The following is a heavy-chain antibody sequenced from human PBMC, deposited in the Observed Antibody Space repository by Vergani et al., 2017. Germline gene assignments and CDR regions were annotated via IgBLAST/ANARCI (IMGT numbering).Heavy chain of an antibody. CDR1: GGTFSSYA. CDR3: ARANYYGSGSYSEYXFDY. D-gene: IGHD3-10*01. CDR2: IIPILGIA. V-gene: IGHV1-69*04. Sequence: QVQLVQSGAEVKKPGSSVKVSCKASGGTFSSYAISWVRQAPGQGLEWMGRIIPILGIANYAQKFQGRVTITADKSTSTAYMELSSLRSEDTAVYYCARANYYGSGSYSEYXFDYWGQGTLVTVSS. J-gene: IGHJ4*02.